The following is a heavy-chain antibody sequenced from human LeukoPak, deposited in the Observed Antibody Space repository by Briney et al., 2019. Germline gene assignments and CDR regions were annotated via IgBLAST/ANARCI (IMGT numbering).Heavy chain of an antibody. CDR1: GGSISSSSYY. CDR2: IYYSGST. D-gene: IGHD3-10*01. V-gene: IGHV4-39*07. Sequence: SETLSLTCTVSGGSISSSSYYWGWIRQPPGKGLEWIGSIYYSGSTYYNPSLKSRVTISVDMSKNQFSLKLSSVTAADTAVYYCARERAEDLNYYGSGSYSYYYYYYMDVWGKGTTVTVSS. CDR3: ARERAEDLNYYGSGSYSYYYYYYMDV. J-gene: IGHJ6*03.